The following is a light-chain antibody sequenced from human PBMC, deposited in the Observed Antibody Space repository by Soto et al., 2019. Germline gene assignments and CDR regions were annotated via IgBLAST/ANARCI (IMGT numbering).Light chain of an antibody. CDR1: QSISSSY. CDR2: GAS. CDR3: QQET. J-gene: IGKJ1*01. V-gene: IGKV3-20*01. Sequence: EIVVTQSPGTLSLSPGERATLSCRASQSISSSYLAWYQQKPGQAPRLLIYGASSRATGIPDRFSGSGSGTDFTLTISRLEPEDFAVYYCQQETFGQGTKV.